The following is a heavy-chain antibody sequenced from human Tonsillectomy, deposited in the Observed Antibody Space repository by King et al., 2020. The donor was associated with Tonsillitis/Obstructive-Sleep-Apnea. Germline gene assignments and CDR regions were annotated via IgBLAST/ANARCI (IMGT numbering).Heavy chain of an antibody. J-gene: IGHJ4*02. CDR2: ISGSSGTT. Sequence: VQLVESGGGLVQPGGSLRLSCAASGFTFSSSTMNWVRQAPGKGLEGVSFISGSSGTTYYADSVRGRFTISSDNAKSSLFLQMNSLRDEDTAVYYCAGRGEYSSGWYYWGLGTLVTVSS. CDR1: GFTFSSST. D-gene: IGHD6-19*01. V-gene: IGHV3-48*02. CDR3: AGRGEYSSGWYY.